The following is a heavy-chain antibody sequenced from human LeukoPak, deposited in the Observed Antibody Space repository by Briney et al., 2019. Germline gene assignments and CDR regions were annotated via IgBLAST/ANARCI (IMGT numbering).Heavy chain of an antibody. Sequence: PGGSLRLSCQTSGFTFGDYAMSWVRQAPGKGLAWVGFIRSKIYGATKDYAASVKGRFTISRDDSKSTAYLEMNSLKSEDTAVYYCSRGDMVADSLDYWGQGTLVTVSS. D-gene: IGHD3-22*01. J-gene: IGHJ4*02. CDR3: SRGDMVADSLDY. V-gene: IGHV3-49*04. CDR2: IRSKIYGATK. CDR1: GFTFGDYA.